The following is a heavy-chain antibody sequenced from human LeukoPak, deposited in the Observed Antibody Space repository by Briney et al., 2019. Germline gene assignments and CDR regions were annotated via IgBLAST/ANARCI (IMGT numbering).Heavy chain of an antibody. CDR2: ISGSGGST. CDR1: GFTFSSYA. D-gene: IGHD3-10*01. Sequence: PGGSLRLSCAASGFTFSSYAMSWVRQAPGKGLEWVSPISGSGGSTYYADSVRGRFTISRDNSKNTLYLQMNSLRAEDTAVYYCAKAVFMVRGVIISRKGYYFDYWGQGTLVTVSS. CDR3: AKAVFMVRGVIISRKGYYFDY. J-gene: IGHJ4*02. V-gene: IGHV3-23*01.